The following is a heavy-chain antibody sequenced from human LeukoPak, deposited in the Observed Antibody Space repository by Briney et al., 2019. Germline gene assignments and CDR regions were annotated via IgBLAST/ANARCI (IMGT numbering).Heavy chain of an antibody. Sequence: PGGSLRLSCAGSGFSFNNYAMYWVRQGPGKGLEWVSALSSSGLSPYYAHSVKGRFSISRDISKNTLYLQMNSLRAEDTAVYYCTKAGPDTYAFDIWGQGTMVTVSS. J-gene: IGHJ3*02. CDR2: LSSSGLSP. D-gene: IGHD2/OR15-2a*01. V-gene: IGHV3-23*01. CDR3: TKAGPDTYAFDI. CDR1: GFSFNNYA.